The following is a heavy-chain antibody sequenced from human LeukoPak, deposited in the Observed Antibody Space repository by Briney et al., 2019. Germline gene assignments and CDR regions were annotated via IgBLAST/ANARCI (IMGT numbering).Heavy chain of an antibody. CDR3: AREDVTGTAFDI. CDR2: IYYSGST. Sequence: PSETLSLTCTVSGRSISSSSYYWGWLRQPPGKGLEWIESIYYSGSTYYNPSLKSRVTISVDTSKNQFSLKLSSVTAADTAVYYCAREDVTGTAFDIWGQGTMVTVSS. V-gene: IGHV4-39*07. D-gene: IGHD1-20*01. J-gene: IGHJ3*02. CDR1: GRSISSSSYY.